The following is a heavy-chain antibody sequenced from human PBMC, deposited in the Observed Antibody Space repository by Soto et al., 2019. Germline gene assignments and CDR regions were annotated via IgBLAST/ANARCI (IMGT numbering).Heavy chain of an antibody. CDR1: GFTFSSYW. D-gene: IGHD6-13*01. CDR3: ARDGGYSSSWYPSWFDP. CDR2: IKQDGSEK. Sequence: PGGSLRLSCAASGFTFSSYWMSWVRQAPGKGLEWVANIKQDGSEKYYVDSVKGRFTISRDNAKNSLYLQMNSLRAEDTAVYYCARDGGYSSSWYPSWFDPWGQGTLVTVSS. J-gene: IGHJ5*02. V-gene: IGHV3-7*01.